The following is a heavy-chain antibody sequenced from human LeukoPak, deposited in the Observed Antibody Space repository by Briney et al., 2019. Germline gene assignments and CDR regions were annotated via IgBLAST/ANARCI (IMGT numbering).Heavy chain of an antibody. J-gene: IGHJ4*02. CDR2: ISGSGGST. D-gene: IGHD3-10*01. CDR1: GFTFSTYA. CDR3: AKAGGTGYGSGSYCMN. V-gene: IGHV3-23*01. Sequence: GGSLRLSCPASGFTFSTYAMSWVRQAPRKGLEWVSVISGSGGSTYYADSVKGRFTISRDNSKNTLYLQMNSLRAEDTAVYYCAKAGGTGYGSGSYCMNWGQGTLVTVSS.